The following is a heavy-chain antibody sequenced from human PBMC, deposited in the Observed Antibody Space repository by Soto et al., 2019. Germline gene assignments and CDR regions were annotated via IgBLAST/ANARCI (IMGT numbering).Heavy chain of an antibody. CDR2: VNGGGDST. D-gene: IGHD3-16*01. Sequence: GGSLRLSCTTSGFTFSSFGMTWVRQAPGKGLEWVSTVNGGGDSTHYADSVKGRFSIFRDNSKNTVYLQMNSLRAEDSAIYYCVKDVGYGFILYDFWGQGTLVTVSS. CDR3: VKDVGYGFILYDF. J-gene: IGHJ4*02. V-gene: IGHV3-23*01. CDR1: GFTFSSFG.